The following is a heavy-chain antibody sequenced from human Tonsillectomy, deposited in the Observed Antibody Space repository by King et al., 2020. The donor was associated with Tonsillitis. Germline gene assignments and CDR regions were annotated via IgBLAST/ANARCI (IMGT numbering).Heavy chain of an antibody. J-gene: IGHJ4*02. CDR1: GGSISSGGYS. CDR3: ARGVGLGLLGFDY. D-gene: IGHD3-16*01. Sequence: MQLQESGSGLVKPSQTLSLTCAVSGGSISSGGYSWSWIRQPPGKGLEWIGYIYHSGSTYYNPSLKSRVTISVDRSKNQFSLKLSSVTAADTAVYYCARGVGLGLLGFDYWGQGTLVTVSS. CDR2: IYHSGST. V-gene: IGHV4-30-2*01.